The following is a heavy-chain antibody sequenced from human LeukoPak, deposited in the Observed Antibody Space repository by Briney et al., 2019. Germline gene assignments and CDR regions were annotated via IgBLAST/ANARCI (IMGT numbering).Heavy chain of an antibody. J-gene: IGHJ4*02. Sequence: SETLSLTCTVVSGYSISNGYYWGWIRQPPGKGLEWIGSIYHNRNSYYNPSLKSRLTISVDPSQNQFSLRLNSVTPEHTAVYYCARAHPTTRSWYGPTDYWGQGTLVTVSS. CDR2: IYHNRNS. CDR1: GYSISNGYY. D-gene: IGHD6-13*01. CDR3: ARAHPTTRSWYGPTDY. V-gene: IGHV4-38-2*02.